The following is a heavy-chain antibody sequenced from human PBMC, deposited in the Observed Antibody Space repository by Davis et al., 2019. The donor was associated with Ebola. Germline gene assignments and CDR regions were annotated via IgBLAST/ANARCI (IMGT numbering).Heavy chain of an antibody. CDR1: GFTFSSYA. Sequence: GESLKISCAASGFTFSSYAMSWVRQAPGKGLEWVSAISGSGGSTYYADSVKGRFTISRDNSKNTLYLQMNSLRAEDTAVYYCASTVVPAAASAYYFDYWGQGTLVTVSS. V-gene: IGHV3-23*01. CDR3: ASTVVPAAASAYYFDY. D-gene: IGHD2-2*01. CDR2: ISGSGGST. J-gene: IGHJ4*02.